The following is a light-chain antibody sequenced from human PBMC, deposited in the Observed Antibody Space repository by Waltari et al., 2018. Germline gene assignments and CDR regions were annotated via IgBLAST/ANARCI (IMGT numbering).Light chain of an antibody. V-gene: IGKV3-11*01. J-gene: IGKJ4*01. CDR3: QQRYNWPPLT. CDR2: DAS. Sequence: EIVLTQSPATLSLSPGERATLSCRASQSVNTFLAWYQQKPGKAPRLLSYDASNRATGIPARFSGSGSGTDFTLTISSLEPEDFAVYYCQQRYNWPPLTFGGGTKVEIK. CDR1: QSVNTF.